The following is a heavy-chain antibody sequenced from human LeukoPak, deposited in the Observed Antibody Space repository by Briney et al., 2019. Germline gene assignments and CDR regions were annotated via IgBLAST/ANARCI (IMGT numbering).Heavy chain of an antibody. V-gene: IGHV3-23*01. Sequence: GGSLRLSCAASGFTFSSYAMSWVRQAPGKGLEWVSTISGSTGITYYADSVKGRFTISRDNSKNTLYLQMNSLRAEDTAVYYCAKRRGLELLYYYYMDVWGRGTTVTVSS. J-gene: IGHJ6*03. CDR1: GFTFSSYA. CDR3: AKRRGLELLYYYYMDV. CDR2: ISGSTGIT. D-gene: IGHD1-7*01.